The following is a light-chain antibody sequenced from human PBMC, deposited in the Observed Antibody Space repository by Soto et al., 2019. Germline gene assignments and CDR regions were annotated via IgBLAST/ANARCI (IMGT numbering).Light chain of an antibody. V-gene: IGKV1D-8*01. CDR3: QQYYSLPPT. CDR2: AAS. CDR1: PGISSY. Sequence: VIWMPQSPSLLSASTGDRVTISCRMSPGISSYLAWYQQKPGKAPELLLYAASTLQSGVPSRFSGSGSCTDFTLTISCLQSAEFATYYWQQYYSLPPTCGQGTKVEIK. J-gene: IGKJ1*01.